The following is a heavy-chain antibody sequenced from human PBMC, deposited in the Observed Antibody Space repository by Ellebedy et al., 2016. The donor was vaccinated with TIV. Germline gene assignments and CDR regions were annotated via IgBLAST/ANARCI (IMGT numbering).Heavy chain of an antibody. Sequence: GGSLRLXXAASGFTFSSYSMNWVRQAPGKGLEWVSSISSSSSYIYYADSVKGRFTISRDNAKNFLYLQMNSLRAEDTAVYYCARRGFLDYWGQGTLVTVSS. CDR3: ARRGFLDY. D-gene: IGHD3-10*01. J-gene: IGHJ4*02. CDR1: GFTFSSYS. V-gene: IGHV3-21*04. CDR2: ISSSSSYI.